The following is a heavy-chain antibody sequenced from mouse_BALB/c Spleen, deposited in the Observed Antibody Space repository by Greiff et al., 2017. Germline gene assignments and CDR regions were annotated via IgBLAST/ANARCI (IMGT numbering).Heavy chain of an antibody. Sequence: EVMLVESGGGLVKPGGSLKLSCAASGFTFSSYAMSWVRQSPEKRLEWVAEISSGGSYTYYPDTVTGRFTISRDNAKNTLYLEMSSLRSEDTAMYYCARRYYDAMDYWGQGTSVTVSS. CDR2: ISSGGSYT. D-gene: IGHD1-1*01. CDR1: GFTFSSYA. CDR3: ARRYYDAMDY. J-gene: IGHJ4*01. V-gene: IGHV5-9-4*01.